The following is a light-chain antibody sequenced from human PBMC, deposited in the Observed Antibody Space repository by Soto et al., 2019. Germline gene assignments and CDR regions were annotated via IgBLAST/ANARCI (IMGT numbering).Light chain of an antibody. J-gene: IGKJ1*01. CDR3: KQYSSTPGT. Sequence: DSLMTISTDSQAVAPGESVDLGCRRSQKILYSSNNQNYLAWYQRKPGQPPKLLIYWASTRESGAPDRFSGSGSGPDFTFTFGRLQPDDVAVQSSKQYSSTPGTFGEGPRWIS. V-gene: IGKV4-1*01. CDR1: QKILYSSNNQNY. CDR2: WAS.